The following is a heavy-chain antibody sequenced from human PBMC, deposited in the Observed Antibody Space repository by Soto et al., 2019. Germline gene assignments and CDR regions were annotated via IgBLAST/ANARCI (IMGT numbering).Heavy chain of an antibody. Sequence: GGSLRLSCAASGFTFSSYGMHWVRQAPGKGLEWVAVISYDGSNKYYADSVKGRFTISRDNSKNTLYLQMNSLRAEDTAGYYCAKDLEPNYYASSGYVGPDIWAQGTMVTVSS. CDR1: GFTFSSYG. CDR2: ISYDGSNK. D-gene: IGHD3-22*01. J-gene: IGHJ3*02. CDR3: AKDLEPNYYASSGYVGPDI. V-gene: IGHV3-30*18.